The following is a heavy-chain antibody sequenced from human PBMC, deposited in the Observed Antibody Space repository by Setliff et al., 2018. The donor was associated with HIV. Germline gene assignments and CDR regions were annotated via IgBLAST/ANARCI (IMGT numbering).Heavy chain of an antibody. J-gene: IGHJ3*02. CDR3: ALHGHFYDSSSSDAFDI. Sequence: SETLSLTCNVSGGSISTYYWSWIRQPPGKGLEWLGYVSYSGSTNFNPSLESRLAMSVDMSKNHFSLKLRSVTAADTAVYYCALHGHFYDSSSSDAFDIWGHGTMVTVSS. CDR2: VSYSGST. V-gene: IGHV4-59*08. CDR1: GGSISTYY. D-gene: IGHD3-22*01.